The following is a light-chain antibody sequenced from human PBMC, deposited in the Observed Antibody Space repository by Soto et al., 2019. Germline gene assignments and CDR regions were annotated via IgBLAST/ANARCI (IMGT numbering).Light chain of an antibody. CDR3: QQSWT. J-gene: IGKJ1*01. CDR2: TTS. CDR1: QGISNY. Sequence: DIQMTQSPSSLSVSVGDRVTITCRASQGISNYVAWYQQKPGKVPKLLIYTTSTLQSGVPSRFSGSGSGTDFTLTISSLQPEDVATYYCQQSWTFGQGTKVDIK. V-gene: IGKV1-27*01.